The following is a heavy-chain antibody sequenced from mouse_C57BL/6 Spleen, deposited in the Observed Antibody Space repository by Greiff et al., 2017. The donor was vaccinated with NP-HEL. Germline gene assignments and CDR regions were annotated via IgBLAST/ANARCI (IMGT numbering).Heavy chain of an antibody. CDR1: GFTFSDYG. D-gene: IGHD2-4*01. CDR3: ARGDYDDGTHCDY. J-gene: IGHJ2*01. Sequence: DVKLVESGGGLVKPGGSLKLSCAASGFTFSDYGMHWVRQAPEKGLEWVAYISSGSSTIYYADTVKGRFTISRDNAKNTLFLQMTSLRSEDTAMYYCARGDYDDGTHCDYWGQGTTLTVSS. V-gene: IGHV5-17*01. CDR2: ISSGSSTI.